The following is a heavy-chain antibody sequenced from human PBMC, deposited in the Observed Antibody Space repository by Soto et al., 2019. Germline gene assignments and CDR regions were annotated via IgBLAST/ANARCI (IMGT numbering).Heavy chain of an antibody. Sequence: GESLKICCKGSGYSFTSYWIGWVRQMPGKGLEWVGIIYPGDSDTRYSPSFQGQVTISADKSTSTAYLQWSSLKASDTAMYYYARQYYYGSGSYYNPLGYYYGMDVWGQGTTVTVSS. CDR2: IYPGDSDT. D-gene: IGHD3-10*01. CDR1: GYSFTSYW. J-gene: IGHJ6*02. CDR3: ARQYYYGSGSYYNPLGYYYGMDV. V-gene: IGHV5-51*01.